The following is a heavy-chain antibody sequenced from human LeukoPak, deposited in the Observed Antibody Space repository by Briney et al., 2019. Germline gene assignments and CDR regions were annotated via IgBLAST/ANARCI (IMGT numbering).Heavy chain of an antibody. D-gene: IGHD3-9*01. CDR2: INTNTGNP. Sequence: ASVKVSCKASGYTFTSYAMNWVRQAPGQGLEWMGWINTNTGNPTYAQGFTGRFVFSLDTSVSTAYLQISSLKAEDTAVYYCAREAYDILTGYYTQVDYWGQGTLVTVSS. V-gene: IGHV7-4-1*02. CDR1: GYTFTSYA. CDR3: AREAYDILTGYYTQVDY. J-gene: IGHJ4*02.